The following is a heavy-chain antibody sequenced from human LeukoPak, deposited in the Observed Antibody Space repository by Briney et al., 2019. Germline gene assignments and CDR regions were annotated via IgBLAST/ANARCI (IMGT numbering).Heavy chain of an antibody. CDR3: AANVPYGEDY. J-gene: IGHJ4*02. Sequence: PSETLSLTCTVSGGSISSSSYYWGWIRQPPGTGLEWIGSIYYSGSTYYNPSLKSRVTISVDTSKNQFSLKLSSVTAADTAVYYCAANVPYGEDYWGQGTLVTVSS. CDR2: IYYSGST. D-gene: IGHD2-8*01. V-gene: IGHV4-39*01. CDR1: GGSISSSSYY.